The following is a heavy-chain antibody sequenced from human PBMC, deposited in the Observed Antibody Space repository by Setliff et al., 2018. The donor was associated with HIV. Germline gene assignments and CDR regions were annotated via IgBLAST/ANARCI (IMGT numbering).Heavy chain of an antibody. CDR2: VYSNGNT. D-gene: IGHD3-10*01. Sequence: SETLSLTCTVSGGSISGHYWSWIRQTPGKELEWIGYVYSNGNTDYNPSLKSRVTISADTSKNQFSLNLSSVTAAETAVYYCARVGYHGSGRYSFDYWGQGTLVTVSS. V-gene: IGHV4-59*08. CDR1: GGSISGHY. J-gene: IGHJ4*02. CDR3: ARVGYHGSGRYSFDY.